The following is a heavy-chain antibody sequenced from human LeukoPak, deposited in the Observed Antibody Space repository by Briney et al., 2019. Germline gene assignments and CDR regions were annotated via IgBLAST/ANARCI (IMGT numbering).Heavy chain of an antibody. CDR1: GYTFTNYG. CDR2: ISAYNGNT. V-gene: IGHV1-18*01. CDR3: ARTPHRSLEWLYWGFFDY. J-gene: IGHJ4*02. D-gene: IGHD3-3*01. Sequence: GASVKVSCKASGYTFTNYGINWVRQAPGQGLEWMGWISAYNGNTNYAQKVQGRVTMTTDTSTSTAYMELRSLRSDDTAVYYCARTPHRSLEWLYWGFFDYWGQGTLVTVSS.